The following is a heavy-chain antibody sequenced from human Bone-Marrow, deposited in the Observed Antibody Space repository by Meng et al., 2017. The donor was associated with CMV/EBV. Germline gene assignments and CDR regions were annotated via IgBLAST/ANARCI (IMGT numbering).Heavy chain of an antibody. CDR3: AREKVNYGMDV. J-gene: IGHJ6*02. D-gene: IGHD4-11*01. CDR1: GGSISSSSYY. V-gene: IGHV4-39*07. Sequence: GSLRLSCTVSGGSISSSSYYWGWIRQPPGKGLEWIGSIYYSGSTYYNPSLKSRVTISVDKSKNQFSLKLSSVTAADTAVYYCAREKVNYGMDVWGQGTTVTVSS. CDR2: IYYSGST.